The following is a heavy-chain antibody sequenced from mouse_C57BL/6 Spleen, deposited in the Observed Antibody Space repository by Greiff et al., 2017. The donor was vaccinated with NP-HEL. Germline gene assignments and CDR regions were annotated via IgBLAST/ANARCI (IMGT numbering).Heavy chain of an antibody. J-gene: IGHJ1*03. Sequence: QVQLKESGAELVRPGASVTLSCKASGYTFTDYEMHWVKQTPVHGLEWIGAIDPETGGTAYNQKFKGKAILTADKSSSTAYMELRSLTSEDSAVYYCTRRGNYGNFYWYFDVWGTGTTVTVSS. CDR2: IDPETGGT. D-gene: IGHD2-1*01. CDR1: GYTFTDYE. CDR3: TRRGNYGNFYWYFDV. V-gene: IGHV1-15*01.